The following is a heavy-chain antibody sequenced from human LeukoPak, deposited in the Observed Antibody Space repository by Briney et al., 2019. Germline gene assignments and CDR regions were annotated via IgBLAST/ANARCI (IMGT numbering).Heavy chain of an antibody. D-gene: IGHD6-6*01. CDR2: IWYDGSNK. V-gene: IGHV3-30*02. J-gene: IGHJ5*02. CDR1: GFTFSSYG. Sequence: GGSLRLSCAASGFTFSSYGMHWVRQAPGKGLEWVAVIWYDGSNKYYADSVKGRFTISRDNSKNTLYLQMNSLRAEDTAVYYCVKASSSNWFDPWGQGTLVTVSS. CDR3: VKASSSNWFDP.